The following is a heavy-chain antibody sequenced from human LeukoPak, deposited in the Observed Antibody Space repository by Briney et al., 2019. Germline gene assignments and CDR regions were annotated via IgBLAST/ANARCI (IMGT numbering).Heavy chain of an antibody. CDR1: GFTVSSNY. CDR3: ARVWRHSGYPSVIYYFDY. CDR2: IYSGGST. J-gene: IGHJ4*02. D-gene: IGHD5-12*01. V-gene: IGHV3-53*01. Sequence: PGGSLRLSCAASGFTVSSNYMSWVRQAPGKGLEWVSVIYSGGSTYYADSVKGRFTISRDNSKNTLYLQMNSLRAEDTAVYYCARVWRHSGYPSVIYYFDYWGQGTLVTVSS.